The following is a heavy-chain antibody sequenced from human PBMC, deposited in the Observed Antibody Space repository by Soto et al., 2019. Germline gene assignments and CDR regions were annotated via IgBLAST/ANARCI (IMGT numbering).Heavy chain of an antibody. J-gene: IGHJ6*02. D-gene: IGHD4-17*01. V-gene: IGHV3-30*18. CDR2: ISYDGSNK. CDR1: GFTFSSYG. Sequence: GGSLRLSCAASGFTFSSYGMHWVRQAPGKGLEWVAVISYDGSNKYYADSVKGRFTISRDNSKNTLYLQMNSLRAEDTAVYYCAKDGHDYGDTRINRGMDVWGQGTTVTVSS. CDR3: AKDGHDYGDTRINRGMDV.